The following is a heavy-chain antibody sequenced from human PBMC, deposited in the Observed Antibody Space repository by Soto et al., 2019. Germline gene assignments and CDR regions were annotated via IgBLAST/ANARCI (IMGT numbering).Heavy chain of an antibody. Sequence: SETLSLTCTVSGGSISSYYWSWIRQPPGKGLEWIGYIYYSGSTNYNPSLKSRVTISVDTSKNQFSLKLSSVTAADTAVYYCARGSIRFLESVTYYYYYYMDVWGKGTTVTVSS. J-gene: IGHJ6*03. V-gene: IGHV4-59*01. CDR2: IYYSGST. CDR1: GGSISSYY. CDR3: ARGSIRFLESVTYYYYYYMDV. D-gene: IGHD3-3*01.